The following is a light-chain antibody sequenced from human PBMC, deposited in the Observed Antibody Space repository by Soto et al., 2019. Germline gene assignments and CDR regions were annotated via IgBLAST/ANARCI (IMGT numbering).Light chain of an antibody. J-gene: IGKJ2*01. V-gene: IGKV4-1*01. CDR3: QQYYSTPPT. Sequence: DIVMTQSPDSLAVSLGERATINCKSSQSVLYSSNNKNYLAWYQQKPGQPPKLLIYWASTRESGVPDRFSGNGSGTDFTLTISSLLAEDVAVYYCQQYYSTPPTFGQGTKLEIK. CDR2: WAS. CDR1: QSVLYSSNNKNY.